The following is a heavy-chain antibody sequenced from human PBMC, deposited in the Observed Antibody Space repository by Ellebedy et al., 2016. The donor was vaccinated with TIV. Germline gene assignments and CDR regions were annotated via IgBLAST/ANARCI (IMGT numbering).Heavy chain of an antibody. CDR2: IYYSGNT. D-gene: IGHD1-1*01. J-gene: IGHJ2*01. V-gene: IGHV4-39*01. Sequence: SETLSLTCTVSGGSIRSSSYYWGWIRQPPGQGLEWIGNIYYSGNTYYNPTLNSRVTMSVDTSNNQFSLRLSSVTAADTAVYYCARLEYPDVDLNWYFDLWGRGTLVTVSS. CDR1: GGSIRSSSYY. CDR3: ARLEYPDVDLNWYFDL.